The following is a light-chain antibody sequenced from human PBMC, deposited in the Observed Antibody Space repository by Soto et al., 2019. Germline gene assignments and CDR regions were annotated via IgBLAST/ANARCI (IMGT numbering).Light chain of an antibody. J-gene: IGLJ1*01. Sequence: QSVLTQPPSVSGAPGQRVTISCTGSSSNIGAGYDVHWYQQLPGTAPKLLIYGNNNRPSGVPDRFSVSKSGTSASLAITGLQAEEEADYYCQSYDSNLSGYVFGTGTKLTVL. CDR3: QSYDSNLSGYV. CDR1: SSNIGAGYD. CDR2: GNN. V-gene: IGLV1-40*01.